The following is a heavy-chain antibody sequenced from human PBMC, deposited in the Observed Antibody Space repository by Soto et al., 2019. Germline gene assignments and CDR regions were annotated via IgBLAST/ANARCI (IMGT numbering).Heavy chain of an antibody. CDR3: TTLCGPRLVPAAI. CDR2: IKSKTDGGTT. J-gene: IGHJ4*02. D-gene: IGHD2-2*01. V-gene: IGHV3-15*07. CDR1: GFTFSNAW. Sequence: GSLRLSCAASGFTFSNAWMNWVRQAPGEGLEWVGRIKSKTDGGTTDYAAPVKGRFTISRDDSKNTLYLQMNSLKTEDTAVYYCTTLCGPRLVPAAIWGQGTLVTVSS.